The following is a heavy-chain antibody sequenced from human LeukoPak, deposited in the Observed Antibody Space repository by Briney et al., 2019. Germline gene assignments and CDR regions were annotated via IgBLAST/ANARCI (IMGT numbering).Heavy chain of an antibody. CDR2: IIPIFGIA. J-gene: IGHJ4*02. CDR3: AREDIVVVPAAFFDY. CDR1: GGTFSSYA. D-gene: IGHD2-2*01. V-gene: IGHV1-69*04. Sequence: SVKVSCKASGGTFSSYAISWVRQAPGQGLEWMGRIIPIFGIANYAQKFQGRVTITADKSTSTAYMELSSLRSEDTAVYYCAREDIVVVPAAFFDYWGRGTLVTVSS.